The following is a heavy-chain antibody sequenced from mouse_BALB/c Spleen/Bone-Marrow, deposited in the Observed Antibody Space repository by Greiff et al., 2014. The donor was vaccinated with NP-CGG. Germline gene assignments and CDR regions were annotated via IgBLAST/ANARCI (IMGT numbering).Heavy chain of an antibody. CDR1: RYAFTNYL. D-gene: IGHD2-1*01. Sequence: VQLQQSGAELVRPGTSVKVSRKASRYAFTNYLIEWVKQRPGQGLEWIGVINPGSGGTNYNEKFKGKATLTADKSSSTAYMQLSSLTSDDSAVYFCARIYYGNYYWGQGTTLTVSS. J-gene: IGHJ2*01. CDR2: INPGSGGT. V-gene: IGHV1-54*01. CDR3: ARIYYGNYY.